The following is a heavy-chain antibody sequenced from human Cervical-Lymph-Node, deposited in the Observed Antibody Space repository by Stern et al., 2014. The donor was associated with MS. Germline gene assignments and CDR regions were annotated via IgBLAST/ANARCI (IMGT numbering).Heavy chain of an antibody. D-gene: IGHD2-15*01. Sequence: QITLKESGPVLVKPTETLTLTCSVSGVSLSNAAMGVSWIRQPPGKALECLAHIFSTGETAYITSLKSRLTISKDTSRSPVVLTMTNRDPVDTATYYCARMREYCSGGICFAGYYDSWGQGTLVTVSS. CDR1: GVSLSNAAMG. J-gene: IGHJ4*02. CDR3: ARMREYCSGGICFAGYYDS. V-gene: IGHV2-26*01. CDR2: IFSTGET.